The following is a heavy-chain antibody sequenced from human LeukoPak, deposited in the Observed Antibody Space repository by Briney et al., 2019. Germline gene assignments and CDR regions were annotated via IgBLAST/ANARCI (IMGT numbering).Heavy chain of an antibody. CDR2: LSSSGGNT. CDR3: AKDSRAGSPRAFDI. Sequence: GGSPRLSCAASGFTFNNYGMSWVRQAPGKGLEFVSALSSSGGNTYYADSVKGRFTISRDNSKNTMYLQMNSLRAEDTAIYYCAKDSRAGSPRAFDIWGQGTMVTVSS. CDR1: GFTFNNYG. J-gene: IGHJ3*02. V-gene: IGHV3-23*01.